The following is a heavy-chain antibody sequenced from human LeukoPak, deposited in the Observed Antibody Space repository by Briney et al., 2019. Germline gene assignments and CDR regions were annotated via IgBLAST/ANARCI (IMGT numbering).Heavy chain of an antibody. CDR2: IIPIFGTA. CDR3: ARETPGGITGTTLGY. D-gene: IGHD1-20*01. CDR1: GGTFSSYA. J-gene: IGHJ4*02. Sequence: SVKVSCKASGGTFSSYAIGRVRQAPGQGLEWMGGIIPIFGTANYAQKFQGRVTITTDESTSTAYMELSSLRSEDTAVYYCARETPGGITGTTLGYWGQGTLVTVSS. V-gene: IGHV1-69*05.